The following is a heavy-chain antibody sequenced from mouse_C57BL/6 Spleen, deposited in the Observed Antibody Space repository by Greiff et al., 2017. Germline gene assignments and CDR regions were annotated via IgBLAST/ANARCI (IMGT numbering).Heavy chain of an antibody. J-gene: IGHJ3*01. CDR2: ISDGGSYT. Sequence: EVKLVGSGGGLVKPGGYPKLSCGASGFPFSSYALSWGRQTPEKRVEWVATISDGGSYTYYPDNVKGRFTISRDNAKNNLYLQMSHLKSEDTAMYYCARVGGSSSAWFAYWGQGTLVTVSA. CDR1: GFPFSSYA. V-gene: IGHV5-4*03. D-gene: IGHD1-1*01. CDR3: ARVGGSSSAWFAY.